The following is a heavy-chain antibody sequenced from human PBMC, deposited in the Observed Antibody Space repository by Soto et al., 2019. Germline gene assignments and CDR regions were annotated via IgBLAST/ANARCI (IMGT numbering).Heavy chain of an antibody. D-gene: IGHD3-22*01. J-gene: IGHJ5*02. Sequence: SEPLSLTCSVSGGSISIGGYSWIWIRQPPGKGLEWIGYIYHSGSTYYNPSLKSRVTISVDRSKNQFSLKLSSVTAADTAVYYCARENSSGYTHWFDPWGQGTLVTVSS. CDR2: IYHSGST. V-gene: IGHV4-30-2*01. CDR3: ARENSSGYTHWFDP. CDR1: GGSISIGGYS.